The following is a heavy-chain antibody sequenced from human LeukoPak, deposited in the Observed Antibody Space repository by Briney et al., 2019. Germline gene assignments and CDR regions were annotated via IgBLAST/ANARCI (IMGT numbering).Heavy chain of an antibody. J-gene: IGHJ4*02. CDR3: AKDTSIGRYCTNGVCSPFDY. D-gene: IGHD2-8*01. Sequence: GGSLRLSCAASGFTFSTSAMTWVRQAPGKGLEWVSAISDTGATTYDADSVKGRFTISRDNSRSTLYLQMNSLRAEDTALYYCAKDTSIGRYCTNGVCSPFDYWGQGTLVTVSS. CDR1: GFTFSTSA. CDR2: ISDTGATT. V-gene: IGHV3-23*01.